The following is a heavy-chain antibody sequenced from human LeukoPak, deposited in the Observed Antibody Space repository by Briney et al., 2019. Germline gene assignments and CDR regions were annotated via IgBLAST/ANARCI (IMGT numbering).Heavy chain of an antibody. J-gene: IGHJ4*02. V-gene: IGHV3-23*01. CDR2: IGGTGGNT. CDR3: ATLAYCGGDCYSQFDY. CDR1: AFTFSNYT. Sequence: GGSLRLSCAASAFTFSNYTMTWVRQAPGKGLEWVSAIGGTGGNTFYADSVRGRFTISRDISKNTLYLQMNSLRAEDTAVYYCATLAYCGGDCYSQFDYWGQGTLVTVSS. D-gene: IGHD2-21*02.